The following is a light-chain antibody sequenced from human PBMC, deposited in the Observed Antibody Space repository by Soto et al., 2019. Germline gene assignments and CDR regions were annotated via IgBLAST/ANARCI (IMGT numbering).Light chain of an antibody. J-gene: IGKJ1*01. CDR3: QQYGSSGT. Sequence: EIVLTQSPVTLSLSQGERATLSCRASQSVSSNLDWYQQKPGQAPRLLIYGASNRATGIPDRFSGSGSGTDFTLTISRLEPEDFAVYYCQQYGSSGTFGQGTKVDI. CDR1: QSVSSN. CDR2: GAS. V-gene: IGKV3-20*01.